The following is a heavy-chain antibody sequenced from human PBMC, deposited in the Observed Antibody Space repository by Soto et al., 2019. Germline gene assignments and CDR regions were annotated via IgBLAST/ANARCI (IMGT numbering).Heavy chain of an antibody. D-gene: IGHD3-22*01. J-gene: IGHJ3*02. CDR3: TRPSDYDSSGYPMDAFDI. V-gene: IGHV3-73*01. Sequence: LPWAAGPITFSGSAMHCVRQAPGKGLEWVGRIRSKANSYATAYAASVKGRFTISRDDSKNTAYLQMNSLKTEDTAVYYCTRPSDYDSSGYPMDAFDIWGQGTMVTVSS. CDR2: IRSKANSYAT. CDR1: PITFSGSA.